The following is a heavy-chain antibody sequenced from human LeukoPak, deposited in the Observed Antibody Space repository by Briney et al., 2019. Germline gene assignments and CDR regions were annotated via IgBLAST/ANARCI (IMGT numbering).Heavy chain of an antibody. CDR3: ARHGRVGTMIVVPSSRYYFDY. D-gene: IGHD3-22*01. Sequence: SETLSLTCTVSGCTFSSNSYYWGWIRQPPGKGLEWIGSIYYSGSTYYNPSLKSRVTISVDTSKNQFSLKLSSVTAADTAVYYCARHGRVGTMIVVPSSRYYFDYWGQGTLVTVSS. CDR1: GCTFSSNSYY. V-gene: IGHV4-39*01. J-gene: IGHJ4*02. CDR2: IYYSGST.